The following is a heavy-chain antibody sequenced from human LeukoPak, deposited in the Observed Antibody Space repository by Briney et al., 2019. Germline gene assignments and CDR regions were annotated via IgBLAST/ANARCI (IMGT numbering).Heavy chain of an antibody. CDR1: GFTVSSNY. J-gene: IGHJ4*02. CDR2: IYSGGST. CDR3: ARSRDFWSGYYAFDY. V-gene: IGHV3-66*02. D-gene: IGHD3-3*01. Sequence: PGGSLRLSCAASGFTVSSNYMSWVRQAPGKGLEWVSVIYSGGSTYYADSVKGRFTISRDNSKNTLDLQMNSLRAEDTAVYYCARSRDFWSGYYAFDYWGQGTLVTVSS.